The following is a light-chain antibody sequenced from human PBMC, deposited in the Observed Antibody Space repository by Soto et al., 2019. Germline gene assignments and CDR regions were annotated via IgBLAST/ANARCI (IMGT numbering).Light chain of an antibody. CDR3: QQSYIYPFT. CDR2: AAS. CDR1: QGISCY. Sequence: AIRMTQSPSSLSASTGDRVIITCPASQGISCYLAWYQQKPGKAPKLLIYAASTLQSGVPSSFSGSGSGTDFTLNISCLQSADFATYYCQQSYIYPFTFGEGTKGESK. J-gene: IGKJ4*01. V-gene: IGKV1-8*01.